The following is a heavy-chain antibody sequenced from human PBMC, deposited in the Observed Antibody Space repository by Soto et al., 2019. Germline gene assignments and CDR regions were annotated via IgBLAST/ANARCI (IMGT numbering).Heavy chain of an antibody. Sequence: QVQLVESGGGVVQPGTSLRLSCAASGFTFSRHGMHWVRQTPGKGLEWLAVILNDASGHWYADSVTGRFNISRENFENTLYLQMNGLRLEDTAMYYCARDDDYPDNGFDYWGQGTLVTVSS. CDR1: GFTFSRHG. J-gene: IGHJ4*02. CDR3: ARDDDYPDNGFDY. CDR2: ILNDASGH. V-gene: IGHV3-33*01. D-gene: IGHD4-17*01.